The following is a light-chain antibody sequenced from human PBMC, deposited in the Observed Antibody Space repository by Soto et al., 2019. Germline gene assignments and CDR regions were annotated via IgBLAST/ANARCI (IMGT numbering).Light chain of an antibody. CDR2: GAS. V-gene: IGKV3-20*01. J-gene: IGKJ1*01. Sequence: EIVLTQSPGTLSLSPGDRATLSCRTSQSVSSSYLAWYQQKPGQAPRLLIYGASRRATGIPDRFSGSGSGTDFTLTIRRLEPEDFAVYYFQHYGDSPSWTFAQGTKVEIK. CDR1: QSVSSSY. CDR3: QHYGDSPSWT.